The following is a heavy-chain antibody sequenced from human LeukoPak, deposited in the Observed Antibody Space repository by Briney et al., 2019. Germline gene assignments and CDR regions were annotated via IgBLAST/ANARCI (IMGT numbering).Heavy chain of an antibody. CDR2: IIPVLGTT. D-gene: IGHD3-10*01. V-gene: IGHV1-69*13. J-gene: IGHJ6*03. Sequence: SVKVSCKASGGTFSRYAISWVRQAPGQGLEWMGGIIPVLGTTNYAQTFQNKVTITADESTSTTYMELSSLASEDTAVYYCATSGGDYYYYSLDVWGKGTPVTISS. CDR1: GGTFSRYA. CDR3: ATSGGDYYYYSLDV.